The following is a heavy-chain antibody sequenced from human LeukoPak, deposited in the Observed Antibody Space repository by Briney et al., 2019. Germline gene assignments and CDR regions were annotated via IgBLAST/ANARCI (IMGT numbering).Heavy chain of an antibody. D-gene: IGHD5-24*01. Sequence: SVKVSCKASGGTFSSYAISWVRQAPGQGLEWMGGIIPIFGTANYAQKFQGRVTITADESTSTAYMELSSLRSEDTAVYYCATYGDGYNVDYYYYGMDVWGQGTTVTVSS. CDR2: IIPIFGTA. V-gene: IGHV1-69*13. J-gene: IGHJ6*02. CDR3: ATYGDGYNVDYYYYGMDV. CDR1: GGTFSSYA.